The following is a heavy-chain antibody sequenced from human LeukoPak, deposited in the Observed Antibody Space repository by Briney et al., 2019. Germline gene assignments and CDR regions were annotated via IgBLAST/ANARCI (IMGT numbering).Heavy chain of an antibody. J-gene: IGHJ5*02. CDR1: GGSISSYY. CDR2: IYYSGST. Sequence: SETLSLTCTVSGGSISSYYWSWIRQPPGKGLEWIGYIYYSGSTNYNPSLKSRVTISVDTYKNQFSLKLSSVTAADTAVYYCARRTSPAWFDPWGQGTLVTVSS. V-gene: IGHV4-59*01. D-gene: IGHD6-6*01. CDR3: ARRTSPAWFDP.